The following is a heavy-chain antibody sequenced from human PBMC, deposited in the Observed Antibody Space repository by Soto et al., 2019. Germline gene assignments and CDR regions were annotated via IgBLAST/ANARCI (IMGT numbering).Heavy chain of an antibody. CDR2: IYYSGSS. CDR3: ARIAVVTGIFEDYYYGMDV. CDR1: GGSISSSSYY. V-gene: IGHV4-39*01. J-gene: IGHJ6*02. Sequence: SETLSLTCTVSGGSISSSSYYWGWLRQPPGVELEWIGSIYYSGSSYYNPSLKSRVTISVDTSKNQFSLKLSSVTAADTAVYYCARIAVVTGIFEDYYYGMDVWGQGTTVTVSS. D-gene: IGHD2-21*02.